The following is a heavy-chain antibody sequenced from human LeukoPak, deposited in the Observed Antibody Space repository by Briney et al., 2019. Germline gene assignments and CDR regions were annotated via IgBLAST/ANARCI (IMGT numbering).Heavy chain of an antibody. D-gene: IGHD3-22*01. J-gene: IGHJ4*02. CDR3: ARDLYDSSGQLDY. CDR2: MNWDGSRT. Sequence: PGGSLRLSCAASGFTFSSYWVHWVRQAPGKGLLWVSRMNWDGSRTTYADSAKGRFTISRDNSKNTLYLQMNSLRAEDTAVYYCARDLYDSSGQLDYWGQGTLVTVSS. V-gene: IGHV3-74*01. CDR1: GFTFSSYW.